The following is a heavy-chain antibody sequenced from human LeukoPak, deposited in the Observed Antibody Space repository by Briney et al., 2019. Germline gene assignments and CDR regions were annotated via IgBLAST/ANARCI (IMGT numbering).Heavy chain of an antibody. CDR3: ATTPGAYYYYHMDV. CDR2: ILGSGGGT. D-gene: IGHD3-10*01. J-gene: IGHJ6*02. Sequence: GGSLRLSCAASGFTFSTYVMTWVRLAPGKGLEWVSAILGSGGGTYYTDSVKGRFTISRDNSKNTLYLQMNSLRAEDTAVYYCATTPGAYYYYHMDVWGQGTTVTVSS. CDR1: GFTFSTYV. V-gene: IGHV3-23*01.